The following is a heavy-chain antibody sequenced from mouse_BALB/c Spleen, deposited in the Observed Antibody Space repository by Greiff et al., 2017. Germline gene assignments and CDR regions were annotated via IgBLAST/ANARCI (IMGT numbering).Heavy chain of an antibody. D-gene: IGHD1-2*01. J-gene: IGHJ2*01. CDR1: GFTFSSYA. Sequence: EVQLVESGGGLVKPGGSLKLSCAASGFTFSSYAMSWVRQTPEKRLEWVASISSGGSTYYPDSVKGRFTISRDNARNILYLQMSSLRSEDTAMYYCARGITTATPFDYWGQGTTLTVSS. CDR3: ARGITTATPFDY. V-gene: IGHV5-6-5*01. CDR2: ISSGGST.